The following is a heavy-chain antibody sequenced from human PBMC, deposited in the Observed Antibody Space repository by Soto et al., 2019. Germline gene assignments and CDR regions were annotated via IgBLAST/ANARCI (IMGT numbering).Heavy chain of an antibody. CDR1: GFTFSSYS. CDR2: ITTSSTSI. Sequence: EVQLVESGGGLVKPGGSLRLSCAASGFTFSSYSMNWVRQAPGKGLEWVSTITTSSTSIYYADSVKGRFTISRDNAKNSLYLQMNSLRLEITAGYYFARVQSLASHIWGKGTMVTVSS. V-gene: IGHV3-21*01. J-gene: IGHJ3*02. D-gene: IGHD6-19*01. CDR3: ARVQSLASHI.